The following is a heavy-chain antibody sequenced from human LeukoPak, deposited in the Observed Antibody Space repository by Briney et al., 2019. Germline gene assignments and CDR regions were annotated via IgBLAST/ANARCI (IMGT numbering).Heavy chain of an antibody. Sequence: ASVKVSCKASGYTFTSYYMHWVRQAPGQGLERMGIINPSGGSTSYAQKFQGRVTMTRDTSTSTVYMELSSLRSEDTAVYYCARAKNPYDSSGSDFDYWGQGTLVTVSS. V-gene: IGHV1-46*01. D-gene: IGHD3-22*01. J-gene: IGHJ4*02. CDR3: ARAKNPYDSSGSDFDY. CDR2: INPSGGST. CDR1: GYTFTSYY.